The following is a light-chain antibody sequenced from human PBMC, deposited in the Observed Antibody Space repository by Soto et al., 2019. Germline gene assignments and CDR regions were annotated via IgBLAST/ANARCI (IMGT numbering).Light chain of an antibody. J-gene: IGLJ1*01. CDR2: EVS. V-gene: IGLV2-8*01. CDR3: SSYAGSNNYV. CDR1: SSDVGGYNY. Sequence: QSVLTQPPSASGSPGQSVTISCTGTSSDVGGYNYVSWYQQHPGKAPKLMNYEVSKRPSGVPDRFSGSKSGNTASLTVSGFQAEDEADYYCSSYAGSNNYVFGTGTKFTVL.